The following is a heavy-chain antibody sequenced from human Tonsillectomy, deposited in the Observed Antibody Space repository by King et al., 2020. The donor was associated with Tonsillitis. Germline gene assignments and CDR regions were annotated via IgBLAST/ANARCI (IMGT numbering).Heavy chain of an antibody. D-gene: IGHD6-19*01. CDR2: ISWNSGSI. V-gene: IGHV3-9*01. CDR3: AKDFSGWSGLDY. Sequence: QLVQSGGGLVQPGRSLRLSCAASGFTFDDYAMHWVRQAPGKGLEWVSGISWNSGSIGYADSVQGRLTLSRDNAKNSLYLQMNSLRAEDTALYYCAKDFSGWSGLDYWAQGTLVTVST. J-gene: IGHJ4*02. CDR1: GFTFDDYA.